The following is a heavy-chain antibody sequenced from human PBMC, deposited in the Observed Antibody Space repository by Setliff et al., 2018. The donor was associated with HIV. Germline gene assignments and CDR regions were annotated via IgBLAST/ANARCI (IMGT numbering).Heavy chain of an antibody. CDR1: GFTFGGFA. J-gene: IGHJ4*02. CDR2: ITGSGGNT. D-gene: IGHD4-17*01. CDR3: AKGHYDDWYYFDY. V-gene: IGHV3-23*01. Sequence: PGGSLRLSCVPSGFTFGGFAMSWVRQAPGRGLEWVSAITGSGGNTYYADSVKSRFTISRDNSENTLYLQMNSLRADDTAMYYCAKGHYDDWYYFDYWGPGTLVTVSS.